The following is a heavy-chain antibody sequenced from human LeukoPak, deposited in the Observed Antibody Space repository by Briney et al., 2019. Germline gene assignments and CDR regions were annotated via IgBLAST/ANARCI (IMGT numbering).Heavy chain of an antibody. CDR2: IPYSGNT. D-gene: IGHD6-25*01. J-gene: IGHJ6*03. V-gene: IGHV4-59*11. Sequence: SETLSLTCTVSGDSISSHYWSWIRQPPGKGLEWIGYIPYSGNTNYNPSLKSRVTISLGTSKNQFSLKLSSVTAADTAVYYCARGGPSYYIDVWGKGTTVTVSS. CDR3: ARGGPSYYIDV. CDR1: GDSISSHY.